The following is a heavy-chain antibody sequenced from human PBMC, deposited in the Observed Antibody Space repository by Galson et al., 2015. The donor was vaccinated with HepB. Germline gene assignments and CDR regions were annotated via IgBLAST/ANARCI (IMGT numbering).Heavy chain of an antibody. CDR3: ARDSGTVGLRYSPDY. V-gene: IGHV1-46*01. J-gene: IGHJ4*02. CDR2: INPSGGST. CDR1: GYTFTSYY. D-gene: IGHD3-9*01. Sequence: SVKVSCKASGYTFTSYYMHWVRQAPGQGLEWMGIINPSGGSTSYAQKFQGRVTMTRDTSTSTVYMELSSLRSEDTAVYYCARDSGTVGLRYSPDYWGQGTLVTVSS.